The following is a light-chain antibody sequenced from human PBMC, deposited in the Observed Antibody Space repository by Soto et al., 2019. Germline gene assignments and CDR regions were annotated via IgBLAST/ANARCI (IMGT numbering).Light chain of an antibody. CDR2: SNN. J-gene: IGLJ1*01. Sequence: QSALTQPPSASGTPGQRVTISCSGSSSNIGSNTVNWYQQLPGTAPKLLIYSNNQRPSGVPDRFSGSKSGTSASLAISGLQSEDEADYYCAAWDDSLNGPVFGTATKVTVL. CDR3: AAWDDSLNGPV. V-gene: IGLV1-44*01. CDR1: SSNIGSNT.